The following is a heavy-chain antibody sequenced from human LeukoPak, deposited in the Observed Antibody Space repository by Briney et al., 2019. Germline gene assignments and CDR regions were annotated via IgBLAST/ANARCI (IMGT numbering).Heavy chain of an antibody. CDR1: GFTFSSYE. CDR3: ARVGYSYGLDYFDY. CDR2: ISSSGSTI. V-gene: IGHV3-48*03. Sequence: GGSLRLSCGASGFTFSSYEMNWVRQAPGKGLEWVSYISSSGSTIYYSDSVKGRFTISGDNAKNSLYLQMNSLRAEDTAVYYCARVGYSYGLDYFDYWGQGDLVTVSS. D-gene: IGHD5-18*01. J-gene: IGHJ4*02.